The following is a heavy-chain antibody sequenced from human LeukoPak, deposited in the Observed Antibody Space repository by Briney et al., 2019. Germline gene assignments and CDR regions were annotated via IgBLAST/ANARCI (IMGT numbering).Heavy chain of an antibody. CDR3: ARDPYYYGSGSYYSRPGRGSYFDY. V-gene: IGHV3-30-3*01. Sequence: GGSLRLSCAASGFTFSSYAMHWVRQAPGKGLEWVAVISYDGSSKYYADSVKGRFTISRDNSKNTLYLQMNSLRAEDTAVYYCARDPYYYGSGSYYSRPGRGSYFDYWGQGTLVTVSS. CDR1: GFTFSSYA. CDR2: ISYDGSSK. D-gene: IGHD3-10*01. J-gene: IGHJ4*02.